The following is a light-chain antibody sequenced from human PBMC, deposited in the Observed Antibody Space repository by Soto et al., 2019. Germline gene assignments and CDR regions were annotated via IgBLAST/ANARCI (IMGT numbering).Light chain of an antibody. CDR3: QQSYSTPPIT. Sequence: DLPMTQSPSSLSAFVGARVTIPCRASQSISSYLNWYQQKPGKAPKLLIYAASSLQSGVPSRFSGSGSGTDFTLTISGLQPEDLATYDGQQSYSTPPITVGQGTRLEIK. J-gene: IGKJ5*01. V-gene: IGKV1-39*01. CDR1: QSISSY. CDR2: AAS.